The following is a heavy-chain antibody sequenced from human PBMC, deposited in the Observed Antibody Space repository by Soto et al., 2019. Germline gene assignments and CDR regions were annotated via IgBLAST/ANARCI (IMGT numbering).Heavy chain of an antibody. CDR3: ARSIVVVTSFDY. CDR2: INAGNGNT. V-gene: IGHV1-3*01. CDR1: GYTFTSYA. J-gene: IGHJ4*02. Sequence: ASVKVSCKASGYTFTSYAMHWVRQAPGQRLEWMGWINAGNGNTKYSQKFQGRVTITRDTSASTAYMELSSLRSEDTAVYYCARSIVVVTSFDYWGQGILVTVSS. D-gene: IGHD3-22*01.